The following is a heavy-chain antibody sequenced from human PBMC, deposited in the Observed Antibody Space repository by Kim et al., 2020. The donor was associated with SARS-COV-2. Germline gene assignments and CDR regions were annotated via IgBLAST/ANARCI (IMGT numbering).Heavy chain of an antibody. V-gene: IGHV4-31*03. CDR2: IYYSGST. CDR1: GGSISSGGYY. CDR3: ARAPRGGGSSSD. D-gene: IGHD6-13*01. Sequence: SETLSLTCTVSGGSISSGGYYWSWIRQHPGKGLEWIGYIYYSGSTYYNPSLKSRVTISVDTSKNQFSLKLSSVTAADTAVYYCARAPRGGGSSSDWGQGTLVTVSS. J-gene: IGHJ4*02.